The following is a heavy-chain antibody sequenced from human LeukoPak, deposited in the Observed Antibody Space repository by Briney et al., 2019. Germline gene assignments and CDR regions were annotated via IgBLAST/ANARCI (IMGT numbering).Heavy chain of an antibody. CDR2: VSGGGGSR. CDR1: GFSFSDYA. D-gene: IGHD1-26*01. Sequence: GGSLRLSCAASGFSFSDYAMIWVRQAPGKGPEWVSAVSGGGGSRFYADSVKGRFTISRDNSKNTQFLQMTSLRADDTAVYYCAKSGSYPGGYYYYMDVWGKGTTVTVSS. V-gene: IGHV3-23*01. CDR3: AKSGSYPGGYYYYMDV. J-gene: IGHJ6*03.